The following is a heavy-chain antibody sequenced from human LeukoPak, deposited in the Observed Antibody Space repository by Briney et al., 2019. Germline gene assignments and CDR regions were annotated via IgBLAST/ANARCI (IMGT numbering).Heavy chain of an antibody. Sequence: GRSLRLSCAASGFTFSSYGMHWVRQAPGKGLEWVAVISYDGSNKYYADSVKGRFTISRDNSKNTLYLQMNSLRAEDTAVYYCAKDLSRASGSYYNEYWGQGTLVTVSS. CDR3: AKDLSRASGSYYNEY. CDR2: ISYDGSNK. V-gene: IGHV3-30*18. J-gene: IGHJ4*02. D-gene: IGHD3-10*01. CDR1: GFTFSSYG.